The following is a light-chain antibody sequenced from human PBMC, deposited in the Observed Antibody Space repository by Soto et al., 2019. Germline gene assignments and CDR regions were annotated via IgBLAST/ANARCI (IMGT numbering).Light chain of an antibody. V-gene: IGKV3-20*01. J-gene: IGKJ1*01. CDR1: QSISSTF. Sequence: EIVLTQSPGTLSLSPGEEATLSCRASQSISSTFLAWYQQKPGQAPRVLIYGASRRATGIPDRFSGSGSGTDFTLTISRMQPEDVAPYYCQQYYSSSTFGQGTKVEFK. CDR2: GAS. CDR3: QQYYSSST.